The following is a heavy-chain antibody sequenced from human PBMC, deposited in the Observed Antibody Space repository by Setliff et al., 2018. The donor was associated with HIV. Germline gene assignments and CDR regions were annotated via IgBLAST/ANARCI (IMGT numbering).Heavy chain of an antibody. CDR1: GGTFSSYA. CDR2: IIPMFGTA. D-gene: IGHD3-10*01. Sequence: SVKVSCKASGGTFSSYAISWVRQAPGQGLEWMGRIIPMFGTANYAQKFQGRVTITADKSTGTAYMELSSLRSEDTAVYYCARDKDAIYYGSGSFFYYYYMDVWGKGTTVTVSS. J-gene: IGHJ6*03. V-gene: IGHV1-69*06. CDR3: ARDKDAIYYGSGSFFYYYYMDV.